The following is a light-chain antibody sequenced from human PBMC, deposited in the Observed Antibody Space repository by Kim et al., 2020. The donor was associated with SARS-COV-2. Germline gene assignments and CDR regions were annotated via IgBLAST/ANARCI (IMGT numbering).Light chain of an antibody. CDR3: QAWDSRTVI. Sequence: SYELTQPPSVSVSPGQTARITCSGDKLGDKYACWYQQKPGQSPDLVIYEGTERPSGIPERFSGSKSGTTATLTISGTQAMDEADYYCQAWDSRTVIFGGGTKLTVL. J-gene: IGLJ2*01. CDR2: EGT. V-gene: IGLV3-1*01. CDR1: KLGDKY.